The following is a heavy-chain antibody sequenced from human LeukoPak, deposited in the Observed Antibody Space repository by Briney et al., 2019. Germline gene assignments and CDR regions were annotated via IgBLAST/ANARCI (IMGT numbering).Heavy chain of an antibody. Sequence: GGSLRLSCAASGFTFDDYGMSWVRQAPGKGLEWVSGINWNGGSTGYADSVKGRFTISRDNAKNSLYLQMSSLRAEDTALYYCARDLFSNYYGSGSYSPLDYWGQGTLVTVSS. V-gene: IGHV3-20*04. J-gene: IGHJ4*02. D-gene: IGHD3-10*01. CDR2: INWNGGST. CDR1: GFTFDDYG. CDR3: ARDLFSNYYGSGSYSPLDY.